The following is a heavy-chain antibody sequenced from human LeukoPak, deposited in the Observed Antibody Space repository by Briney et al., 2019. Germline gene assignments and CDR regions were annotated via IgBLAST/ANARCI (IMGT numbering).Heavy chain of an antibody. V-gene: IGHV1-69*04. Sequence: ASVKVSCKASGGTFSSYAISWVRQAPGQGLEWMGRIIPILGIANYAQKFQGRVTITADKSTSTAYMELSSLRSEDTAVYYCARALNLAADTHDYYYYGMDVWGQGTTVTVSS. J-gene: IGHJ6*02. CDR3: ARALNLAADTHDYYYYGMDV. CDR2: IIPILGIA. D-gene: IGHD6-13*01. CDR1: GGTFSSYA.